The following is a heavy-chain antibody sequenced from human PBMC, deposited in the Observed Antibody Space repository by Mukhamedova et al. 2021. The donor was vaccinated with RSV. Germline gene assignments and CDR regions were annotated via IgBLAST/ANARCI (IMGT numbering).Heavy chain of an antibody. J-gene: IGHJ4*02. CDR2: SSGINA. Sequence: SSGINAEYMGSVKGRFTISRDDSKNTLYLQMNSLRAEDTAVYYCARLPPTHCSGGSCFSGYIDYWGQGTLVTVSS. CDR3: ARLPPTHCSGGSCFSGYIDY. D-gene: IGHD2-15*01. V-gene: IGHV3-53*01.